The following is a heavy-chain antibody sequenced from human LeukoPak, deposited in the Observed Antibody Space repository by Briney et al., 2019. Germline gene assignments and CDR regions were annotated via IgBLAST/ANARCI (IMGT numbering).Heavy chain of an antibody. D-gene: IGHD1-26*01. Sequence: GGSLRLSCAASGFTFSNYGMHWVRQAPGKGLEWVVIIWYDGSNKYYSDSVKGRFTISRDNSKNTLYLQMNSLRAEDTAVYYCARDLMGKDNYWGQGTLVTVSS. CDR1: GFTFSNYG. V-gene: IGHV3-33*01. CDR2: IWYDGSNK. CDR3: ARDLMGKDNY. J-gene: IGHJ4*02.